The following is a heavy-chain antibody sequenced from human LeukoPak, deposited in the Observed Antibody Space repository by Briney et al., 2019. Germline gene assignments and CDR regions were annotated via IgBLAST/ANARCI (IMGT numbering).Heavy chain of an antibody. J-gene: IGHJ5*02. V-gene: IGHV3-7*01. CDR2: IKVDGSEK. D-gene: IGHD2-21*01. CDR1: GFTFSDYW. Sequence: GGSLRLSCAASGFTFSDYWMMWVRQAPGKGLEWVAQIKVDGSEKYYVDSVRGRFTISRDNAKNSLDLQMNTLRVEDTAVYYCVRDTTRGGDLDHWGQGTLVTVSS. CDR3: VRDTTRGGDLDH.